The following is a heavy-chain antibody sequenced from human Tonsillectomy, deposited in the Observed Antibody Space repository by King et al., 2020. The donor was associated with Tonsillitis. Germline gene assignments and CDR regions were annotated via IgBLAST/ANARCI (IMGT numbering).Heavy chain of an antibody. V-gene: IGHV4-59*11. J-gene: IGHJ4*02. CDR1: GGSLSSHH. CDR2: LYYSGST. Sequence: QLQESGPGLVKPSETLSLTCTVSGGSLSSHHWSWVRQSPGKGLEWIGYLYYSGSTKYNPSLKSRVTISGDTAKHQFSLKLASVTAADTAVYFCAGTRSSAFYYDFWGQGSLVTVSS. CDR3: AGTRSSAFYYDF. D-gene: IGHD6-19*01.